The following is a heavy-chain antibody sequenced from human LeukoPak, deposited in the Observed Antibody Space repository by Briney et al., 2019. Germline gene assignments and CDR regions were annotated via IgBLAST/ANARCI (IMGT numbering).Heavy chain of an antibody. CDR3: AKFFTGEYVRAFDV. V-gene: IGHV3-30*18. Sequence: GGSLRLSCGASGFTFSSYAMHWVRQAPGKGLEWVAVISYDGSNKYYADSVKGRFTISRDNSKNTLYLQMNSLRAEDTAVYYCAKFFTGEYVRAFDVWGQGTMVTVSS. D-gene: IGHD3-10*02. CDR1: GFTFSSYA. J-gene: IGHJ3*01. CDR2: ISYDGSNK.